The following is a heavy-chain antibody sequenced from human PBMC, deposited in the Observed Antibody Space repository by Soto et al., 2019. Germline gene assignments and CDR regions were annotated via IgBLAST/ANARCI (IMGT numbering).Heavy chain of an antibody. J-gene: IGHJ4*02. D-gene: IGHD6-13*01. Sequence: GSGPTLVNPTQTLTLTCTCSGFSLSTSGLRVSWIRQPPGKALEWRSRIDWDDDQFYSTSLKTRLPIYKDTAKNQVVLTMTNMDPVDTATYYCARSDKSTAAGAYHFDSWGQGTLVTVSS. V-gene: IGHV2-70*04. CDR2: IDWDDDQ. CDR1: GFSLSTSGLR. CDR3: ARSDKSTAAGAYHFDS.